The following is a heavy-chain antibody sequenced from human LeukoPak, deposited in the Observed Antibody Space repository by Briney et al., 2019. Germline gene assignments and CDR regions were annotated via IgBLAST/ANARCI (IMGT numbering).Heavy chain of an antibody. CDR2: INPSGGTT. J-gene: IGHJ6*03. CDR3: ARSNPPIRTSGYMDV. CDR1: GYSFTSYY. V-gene: IGHV1-46*01. Sequence: RASVKVSCKASGYSFTSYYIHWVRQAPGQGLEWLGVINPSGGTTTYAQRFQGRVAMTRDTSTSTVYMELSSLRSEDTAVYYCARSNPPIRTSGYMDVWGKGTTVTVSS. D-gene: IGHD2-2*01.